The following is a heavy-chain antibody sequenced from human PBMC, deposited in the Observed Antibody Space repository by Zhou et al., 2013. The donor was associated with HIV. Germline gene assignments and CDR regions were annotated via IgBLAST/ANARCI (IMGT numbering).Heavy chain of an antibody. CDR3: ARETSYCSGGYCYSFGLLN. V-gene: IGHV1-69*05. D-gene: IGHD2-15*01. CDR2: INPVFGTA. J-gene: IGHJ4*02. CDR1: GGTFSSYD. Sequence: QVQLVQSGPEVKKPGSSVKVSCKASGGTFSSYDINWVRQAPGQGLEWMGGINPVFGTANYTQKFQGRVTITTDESTSTAYMELSSLRSEDTAVYFCARETSYCSGGYCYSFGLLNWGQGTLVTVSS.